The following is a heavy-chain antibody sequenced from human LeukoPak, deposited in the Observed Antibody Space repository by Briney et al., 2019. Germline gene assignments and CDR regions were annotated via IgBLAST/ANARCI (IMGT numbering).Heavy chain of an antibody. J-gene: IGHJ3*01. D-gene: IGHD6-19*01. V-gene: IGHV3-13*01. CDR2: IGTAGDT. Sequence: GGSLRLSCAASGFTFSSYDMHWVRQATGKGLEWVSAIGTAGDTYYPGSVKGRFTISRDYSKTTLYLQMNSLGAEDTAVYYCAREADYSSGYYDAFDVWGQGTLVTVSS. CDR1: GFTFSSYD. CDR3: AREADYSSGYYDAFDV.